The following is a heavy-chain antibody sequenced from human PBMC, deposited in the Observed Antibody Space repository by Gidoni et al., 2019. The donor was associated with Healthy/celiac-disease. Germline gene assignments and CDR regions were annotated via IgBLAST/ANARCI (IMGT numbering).Heavy chain of an antibody. Sequence: QVQLVQSGAEVKKPGASVKVSCKASGYTFTSYDINWVRQATGQGLEWMGWMNPNSGNTGYPQKFQGRVTMTRNTSISTAYMELSSLRSEDTAVYYCARRWGYYDSSGYYYYFDYWGQGTLVTVSS. CDR3: ARRWGYYDSSGYYYYFDY. D-gene: IGHD3-22*01. CDR1: GYTFTSYD. V-gene: IGHV1-8*01. CDR2: MNPNSGNT. J-gene: IGHJ4*02.